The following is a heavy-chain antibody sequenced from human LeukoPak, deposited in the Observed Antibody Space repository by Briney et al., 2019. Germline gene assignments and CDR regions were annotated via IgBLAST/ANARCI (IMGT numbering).Heavy chain of an antibody. CDR1: AFTFSNYW. V-gene: IGHV3-74*01. Sequence: GGSLRLSCAASAFTFSNYWMHWVRQAPGKGLVWVSRISSDGSSTSYADSVKGRFTISRDNAKNTLYLQMNSLRAEDTAVHYCVRTAPSAYGLLFDYWGQGTLVTVSS. CDR3: VRTAPSAYGLLFDY. J-gene: IGHJ4*02. CDR2: ISSDGSST. D-gene: IGHD3-10*01.